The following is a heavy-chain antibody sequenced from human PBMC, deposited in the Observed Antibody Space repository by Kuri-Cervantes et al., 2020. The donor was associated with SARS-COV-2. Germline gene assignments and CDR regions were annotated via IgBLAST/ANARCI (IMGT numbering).Heavy chain of an antibody. D-gene: IGHD3-3*01. CDR1: GFTFSSYW. V-gene: IGHV3-23*01. Sequence: GGSLRLSCAASGFTFSSYWMHRVRQAPGKGLEWVSAISGSGGSTYYADSVKGRFTISRDNSKNTLYLQMNSLRAEDTAVYYCAKALPGVTIFGVVIMSEGENYYYGMDVWGQGTTVTVSS. CDR3: AKALPGVTIFGVVIMSEGENYYYGMDV. CDR2: ISGSGGST. J-gene: IGHJ6*02.